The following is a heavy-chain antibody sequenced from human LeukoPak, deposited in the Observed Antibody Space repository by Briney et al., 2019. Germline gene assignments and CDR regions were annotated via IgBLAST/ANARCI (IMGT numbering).Heavy chain of an antibody. CDR1: GYTFTGYY. CDR2: INPNSGGT. Sequence: ASVKVSCKASGYTFTGYYMHWVRQAPGQGLEWMGWINPNSGGTNYAQKFQGRVTMTRDTSISTAYMELSRLRSDDTAVYYCARAFEYYDYVWGSYRYGFDPWGQGTLVTVSS. CDR3: ARAFEYYDYVWGSYRYGFDP. D-gene: IGHD3-16*02. V-gene: IGHV1-2*02. J-gene: IGHJ5*02.